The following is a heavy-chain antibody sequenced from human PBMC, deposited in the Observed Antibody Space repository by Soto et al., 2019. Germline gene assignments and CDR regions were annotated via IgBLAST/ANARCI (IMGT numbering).Heavy chain of an antibody. CDR2: ISAYNGNT. D-gene: IGHD4-17*01. Sequence: ASVKVSCKASGYTFTSYGISWVRQAPGQGLEWMGWISAYNGNTNYAQKLQGRVTMTTDTSASTAYMELSSLRSEDTAVYYCAREGYGANYDWFAPWGQRTLVPVSS. CDR3: AREGYGANYDWFAP. J-gene: IGHJ5*02. CDR1: GYTFTSYG. V-gene: IGHV1-18*01.